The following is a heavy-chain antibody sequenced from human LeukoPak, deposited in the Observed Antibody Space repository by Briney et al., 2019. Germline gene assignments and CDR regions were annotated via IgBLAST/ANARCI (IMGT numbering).Heavy chain of an antibody. D-gene: IGHD3-22*01. CDR2: IQYDGSNK. V-gene: IGHV3-30*02. J-gene: IGHJ4*02. CDR3: AKDKGQWFFDY. Sequence: PGGSLRLSCAASGFTFSIYGMHWVRQAPGKGLEWVAFIQYDGSNKYYSDSVKGRFAISRDSSKNTLYLQLNSLRTEDTAVYYCAKDKGQWFFDYWGQGTLVTVSP. CDR1: GFTFSIYG.